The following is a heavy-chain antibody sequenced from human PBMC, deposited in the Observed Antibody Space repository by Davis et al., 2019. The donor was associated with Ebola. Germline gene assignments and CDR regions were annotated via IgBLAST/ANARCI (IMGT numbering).Heavy chain of an antibody. D-gene: IGHD6-6*01. CDR2: LNAGNGNT. CDR3: AREIYGYSSSSELGY. Sequence: AASVKVSCKASGYTFTSYAMHWVRQAPGQRLEWMGWLNAGNGNTKYSQKFQGRVTMTRDTSTSTVYMELSSLRSEDTAVYYCAREIYGYSSSSELGYWGQGTLVTVSS. CDR1: GYTFTSYA. J-gene: IGHJ4*02. V-gene: IGHV1-3*01.